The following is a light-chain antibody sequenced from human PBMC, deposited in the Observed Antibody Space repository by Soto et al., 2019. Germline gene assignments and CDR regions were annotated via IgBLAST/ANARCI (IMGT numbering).Light chain of an antibody. J-gene: IGKJ1*01. V-gene: IGKV3-20*01. Sequence: VLTQSPGTLSLSPGERATLSCRASERFXCNYLAGYQQKPGKAPGVPIYGASSRATGIPDRFSGSGSGTDFTLTISRLEPEDFAVYYCQQYGSSGTFGQGTKVDIK. CDR1: ERFXCNY. CDR2: GAS. CDR3: QQYGSSGT.